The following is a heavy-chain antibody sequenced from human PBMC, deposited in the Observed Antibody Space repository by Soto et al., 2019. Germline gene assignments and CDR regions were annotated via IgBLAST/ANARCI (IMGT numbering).Heavy chain of an antibody. V-gene: IGHV5-51*01. Sequence: PGESLKISCKGSGYGFTSYWIGWVRQMPGKGLEWMGIIYPGDSDTRYSPSFQGQVTISRDNAKNSLYLQMNSLRAEDTALYYCAKDISAARRGGYGMDVWGQGTTVTVS. J-gene: IGHJ6*02. CDR1: GYGFTSYW. D-gene: IGHD6-6*01. CDR3: AKDISAARRGGYGMDV. CDR2: IYPGDSDT.